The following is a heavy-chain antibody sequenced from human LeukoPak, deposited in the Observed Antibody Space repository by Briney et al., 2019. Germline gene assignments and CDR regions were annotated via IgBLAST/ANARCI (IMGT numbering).Heavy chain of an antibody. J-gene: IGHJ4*02. CDR3: ARDLGIGWYMFDY. V-gene: IGHV1-46*01. CDR1: GYTFTSHY. CDR2: INPSDGST. Sequence: ASVKVSCKASGYTFTSHYVHWVRQAPGQELEWVGRINPSDGSTSYAQKFQGSVPMTWDTATGTVYMELSSLRSEDTAMYYCARDLGIGWYMFDYWGQGTLVTVSS. D-gene: IGHD6-19*01.